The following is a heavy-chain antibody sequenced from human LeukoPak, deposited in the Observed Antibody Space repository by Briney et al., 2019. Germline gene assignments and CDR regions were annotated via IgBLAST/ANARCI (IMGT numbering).Heavy chain of an antibody. CDR3: ASLPKFYYGLWGGHMDV. CDR2: IYSGGST. Sequence: GGSLRLSCVASGFTVSSSYMSWVRQAPGKGLEWVSVIYSGGSTYYADSVKGRFTISRDNSKNTLYLQMNSLRAEDTAVYYCASLPKFYYGLWGGHMDVWGKGTTVTISS. J-gene: IGHJ6*03. V-gene: IGHV3-66*01. CDR1: GFTVSSSY. D-gene: IGHD3-10*01.